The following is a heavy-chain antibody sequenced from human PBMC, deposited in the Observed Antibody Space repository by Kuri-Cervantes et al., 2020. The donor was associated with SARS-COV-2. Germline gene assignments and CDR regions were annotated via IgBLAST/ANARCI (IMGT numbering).Heavy chain of an antibody. J-gene: IGHJ4*02. Sequence: GGSLRLSCAASGFTFSSYATHWVRQAPGKGLEWVAVISYDGSNKYYADSVKGRFTISRDNSKNTLYLQMNSLRAEDTAVYYCASTQYYYDSSGYFTTWGQGTLVTVSS. V-gene: IGHV3-30*04. CDR3: ASTQYYYDSSGYFTT. D-gene: IGHD3-22*01. CDR2: ISYDGSNK. CDR1: GFTFSSYA.